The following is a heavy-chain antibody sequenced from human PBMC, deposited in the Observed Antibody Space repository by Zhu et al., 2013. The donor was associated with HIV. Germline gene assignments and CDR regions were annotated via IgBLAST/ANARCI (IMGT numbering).Heavy chain of an antibody. CDR2: IIPIFGTA. CDR3: ARDRVQLERRAYNWFDP. CDR1: GGTFSSYA. V-gene: IGHV1-69*01. Sequence: QVQLVQSGAEVKKPGSSVKVSCKASGGTFSSYAISWVRQAPGQGLEWMGGIIPIFGTANYAQKFQGRVTITADESTSTAYMELSSLRSEDTAVYYCARDRVQLERRAYNWFDPWGQGTLVTVSS. D-gene: IGHD1-1*01. J-gene: IGHJ5*02.